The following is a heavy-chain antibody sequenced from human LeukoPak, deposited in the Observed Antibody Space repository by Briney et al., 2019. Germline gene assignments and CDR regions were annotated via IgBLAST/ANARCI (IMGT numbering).Heavy chain of an antibody. CDR2: ISVSSGDT. CDR3: AKPPYDSSGYYQSTFDY. J-gene: IGHJ4*02. D-gene: IGHD3-22*01. V-gene: IGHV3-23*01. Sequence: GGSLRLSCAVSGFTFSSYAMTWVRQAPGKGLEWVSSISVSSGDTYYADSVKGRFTISRDNSKNTLYLQMNSLRAEDTAVYYCAKPPYDSSGYYQSTFDYWGQGTLVTVSS. CDR1: GFTFSSYA.